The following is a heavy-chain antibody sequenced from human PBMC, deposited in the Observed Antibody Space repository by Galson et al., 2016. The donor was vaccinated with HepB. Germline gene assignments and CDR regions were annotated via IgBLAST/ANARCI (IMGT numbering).Heavy chain of an antibody. CDR1: GFPFSEYY. Sequence: SLRLSCAASGFPFSEYYMSWVRQAPGKVLEWISYISPTDGTISYADSVKGRFTISRDNAKSSLFLQMNSLRPEDTAVYFCARGHQLLWNGLDVWGQGTTVTVSS. CDR2: ISPTDGTI. V-gene: IGHV3-11*01. J-gene: IGHJ6*02. CDR3: ARGHQLLWNGLDV. D-gene: IGHD3-10*01.